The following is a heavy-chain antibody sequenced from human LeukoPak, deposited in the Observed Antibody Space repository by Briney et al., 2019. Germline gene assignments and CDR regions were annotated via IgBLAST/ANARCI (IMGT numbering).Heavy chain of an antibody. CDR3: TTDIPNWYSPPKGFDN. Sequence: GGSLRLSCAASGLTFSNAWMSWVRQAPGKGLEWVGRIKSKTDGGTTDYAAPVRGRFTISRDDSKNTVSLQMNSLETEDTAVYYCTTDIPNWYSPPKGFDNWGQGTLVTVYS. CDR2: IKSKTDGGTT. J-gene: IGHJ4*02. CDR1: GLTFSNAW. V-gene: IGHV3-15*01. D-gene: IGHD1-7*01.